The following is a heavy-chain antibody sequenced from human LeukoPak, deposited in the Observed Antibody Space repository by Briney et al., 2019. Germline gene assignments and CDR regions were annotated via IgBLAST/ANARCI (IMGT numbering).Heavy chain of an antibody. Sequence: QPGGSLRLSCAASGFTFSTYNMNWVRQAPGKGPEWISYINADSSTIQYADSVRGRFTTSRDNAKNSLYLQMNSLRAEDTAVYYCVRDNSRGQSLGVIYWGQGSLVTVSS. D-gene: IGHD3-22*01. CDR2: INADSSTI. J-gene: IGHJ4*02. CDR3: VRDNSRGQSLGVIY. V-gene: IGHV3-48*01. CDR1: GFTFSTYN.